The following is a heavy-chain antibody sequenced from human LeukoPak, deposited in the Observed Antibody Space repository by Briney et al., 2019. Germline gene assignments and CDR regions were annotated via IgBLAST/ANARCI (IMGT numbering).Heavy chain of an antibody. J-gene: IGHJ6*03. Sequence: SETLSLTCTVSGGSISSYYWSWIRQPPGKGLEWIGYIYYSGSTNYNPSLKSRVTISVDTSKNQFSLKLSSMTAADTAVYYCARAAFDYDILTGYRDYYYYMDVWGKGTTVTISS. V-gene: IGHV4-59*01. D-gene: IGHD3-9*01. CDR2: IYYSGST. CDR1: GGSISSYY. CDR3: ARAAFDYDILTGYRDYYYYMDV.